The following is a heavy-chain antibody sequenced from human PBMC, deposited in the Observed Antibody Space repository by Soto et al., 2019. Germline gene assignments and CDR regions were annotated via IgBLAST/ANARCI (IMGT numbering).Heavy chain of an antibody. D-gene: IGHD1-26*01. Sequence: SETLSLTCTVSGGSISSYYWSWIRQPPGNGLEWIGYIYYSGSTNYNPSLKSRVTISVDTSKNQFSLKLSSVTAADTAVYYCARHGPGSNYYYYYMDVWGKGTTVTVSS. CDR2: IYYSGST. CDR3: ARHGPGSNYYYYYMDV. J-gene: IGHJ6*03. CDR1: GGSISSYY. V-gene: IGHV4-59*08.